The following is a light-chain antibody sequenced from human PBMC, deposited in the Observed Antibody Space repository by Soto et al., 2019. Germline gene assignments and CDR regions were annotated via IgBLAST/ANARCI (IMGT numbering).Light chain of an antibody. CDR1: ETVRSN. Sequence: RVMTQSPDTLSVSPGERPTLSCRASETVRSNLAWYQQKPGQAPRLLIYAASTRATGIPARFIGNGSGTEFHLTISSLPSEDFAVYCCQQYNNWWTFGQGTKVDIK. V-gene: IGKV3D-15*01. J-gene: IGKJ1*01. CDR3: QQYNNWWT. CDR2: AAS.